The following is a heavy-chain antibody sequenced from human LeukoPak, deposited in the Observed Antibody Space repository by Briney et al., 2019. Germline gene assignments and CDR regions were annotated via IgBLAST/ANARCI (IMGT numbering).Heavy chain of an antibody. J-gene: IGHJ4*02. CDR2: ISSSSSYI. CDR3: AKDDAWLRFGE. CDR1: GFTFSSYS. V-gene: IGHV3-21*04. D-gene: IGHD3-10*01. Sequence: GGSLRLSCTASGFTFSSYSMNWVRQAPGKGLEWVSSISSSSSYIYYADSVKGRFTISRDNSKNTLYLEVISLTAEDTAVYYCAKDDAWLRFGEWSQGTLVTVSS.